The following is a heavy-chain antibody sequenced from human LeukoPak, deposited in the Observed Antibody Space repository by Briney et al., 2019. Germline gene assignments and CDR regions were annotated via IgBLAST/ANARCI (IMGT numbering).Heavy chain of an antibody. V-gene: IGHV3-48*03. CDR2: ISSGGSTI. D-gene: IGHD4-17*01. CDR1: GFTFSSYE. J-gene: IGHJ4*02. Sequence: GGSLRLSCVASGFTFSSYEMKWVRQAPGKGLEWVSYISSGGSTIYYADSVKGRFTISRDNAKNTLYLQMNSLRAEDTAVYYCARGYGDSPKYWGQGTLVTVSS. CDR3: ARGYGDSPKY.